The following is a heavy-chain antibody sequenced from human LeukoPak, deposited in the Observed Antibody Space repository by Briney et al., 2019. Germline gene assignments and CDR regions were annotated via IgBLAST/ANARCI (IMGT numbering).Heavy chain of an antibody. Sequence: GGSLRLSCAASGFTFSSYAMHWVRQAPGKGLAWVAAISYDGSSKYNADSVKGRFTISRDNAKNSLYLQMNSLRAEDTAVYYCASEYDYYFDYWGQGTLVTVSS. CDR3: ASEYDYYFDY. CDR2: ISYDGSSK. CDR1: GFTFSSYA. V-gene: IGHV3-30-3*01. J-gene: IGHJ4*02. D-gene: IGHD3-3*01.